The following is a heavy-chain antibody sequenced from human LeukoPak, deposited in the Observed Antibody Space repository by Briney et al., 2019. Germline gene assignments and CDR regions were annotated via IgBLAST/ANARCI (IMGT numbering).Heavy chain of an antibody. J-gene: IGHJ4*02. Sequence: GGSLRLSCAASGFTFSIYSMNWVRQAPGKGLEWVSAISGSGGSTYYADSVKGRFTISRDNSKNTLYLQMNSLRAEDTAVYYCAKGGLRYYGSARWGQGTLVTVSS. CDR2: ISGSGGST. CDR1: GFTFSIYS. CDR3: AKGGLRYYGSAR. D-gene: IGHD3-10*01. V-gene: IGHV3-23*01.